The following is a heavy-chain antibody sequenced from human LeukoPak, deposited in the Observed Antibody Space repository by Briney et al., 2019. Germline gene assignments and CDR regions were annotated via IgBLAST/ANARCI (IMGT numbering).Heavy chain of an antibody. CDR1: GYTFTSYD. V-gene: IGHV1-8*03. CDR2: MNLNSGNT. J-gene: IGHJ6*03. D-gene: IGHD3-3*01. Sequence: ASVTVSCNSSGYTFTSYDINWMRQAPGQGLGRMGWMNLNSGNTGYAQKFQGRGTITMNSSISTDSLYLSSLRSEDTAVYYCARVLYYDFWSGYSRGNYYYMAVWGRGTTVTVSS. CDR3: ARVLYYDFWSGYSRGNYYYMAV.